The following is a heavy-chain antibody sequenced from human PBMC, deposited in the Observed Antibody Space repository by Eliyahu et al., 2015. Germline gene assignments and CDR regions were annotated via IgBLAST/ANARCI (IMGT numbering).Heavy chain of an antibody. CDR1: GFXFSSYA. Sequence: EVQLLESGGGLVQPGGSLRXSCAASGFXFSSYAMXWVRQAPGKGLGWVSAISGSGGSTYYADSVKGRFTISRDNSKNTLYLQMNSLRAEDTAVYYCAKDRERIPPHRGYDYWGQGTLVTVSS. CDR2: ISGSGGST. CDR3: AKDRERIPPHRGYDY. D-gene: IGHD3-10*01. V-gene: IGHV3-23*01. J-gene: IGHJ4*02.